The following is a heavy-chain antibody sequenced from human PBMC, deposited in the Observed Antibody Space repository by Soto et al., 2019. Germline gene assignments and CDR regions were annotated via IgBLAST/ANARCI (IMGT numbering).Heavy chain of an antibody. CDR2: IIPIFGTA. D-gene: IGHD3-22*01. V-gene: IGHV1-69*13. J-gene: IGHJ3*02. CDR1: GGTFSSYA. CDR3: ARDCFNRITMIVVAPVWAFDI. Sequence: SVKVSCKASGGTFSSYAISWVRQAPGQGLEWMGGIIPIFGTANYAQKFQGRVTITADESTSTAYMELSSLRSEDTAVYYCARDCFNRITMIVVAPVWAFDIWGQGTMVTVSS.